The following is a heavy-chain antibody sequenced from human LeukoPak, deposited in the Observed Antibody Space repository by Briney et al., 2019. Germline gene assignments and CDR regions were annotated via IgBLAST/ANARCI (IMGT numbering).Heavy chain of an antibody. J-gene: IGHJ4*02. CDR2: INPNSGGT. V-gene: IGHV1-2*02. CDR1: GYTFTGYY. D-gene: IGHD4-17*01. CDR3: ARGYTVTTMAGLVSY. Sequence: GASVEVSCKASGYTFTGYYMHWVRQAPGQGLEWMGWINPNSGGTNYAQKFQGRVTMTRDTSISTAYMELSRLRSDDTAVYYCARGYTVTTMAGLVSYWGQGTLVTVSS.